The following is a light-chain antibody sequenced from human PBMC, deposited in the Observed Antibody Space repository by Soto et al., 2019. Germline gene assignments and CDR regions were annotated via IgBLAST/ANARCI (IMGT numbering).Light chain of an antibody. J-gene: IGKJ4*01. CDR3: MQGIQLPLT. CDR1: QRLVHSDGIAY. V-gene: IGKV2-30*02. Sequence: DVVMTQSPLSLPVTLGQPASISCRSNQRLVHSDGIAYCSWFQQRPGRSPRRLIYKVSNRDSGAPARFSGSGSGTDFALKISRVEAEDVGMYFCMQGIQLPLTFGGGPRWIS. CDR2: KVS.